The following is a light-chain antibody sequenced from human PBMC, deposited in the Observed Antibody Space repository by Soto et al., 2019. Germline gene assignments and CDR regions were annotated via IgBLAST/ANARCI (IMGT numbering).Light chain of an antibody. CDR3: GTWDSSLSAWV. V-gene: IGLV2-14*01. Sequence: QSALTQPASVSGSPGQSITISCTGTSSDVGSYNYVSWYQQHPGKAPKLMIYEVSDRPSGISSRFSGSKSGNTASLTISGLQTEDEADYYCGTWDSSLSAWVFGGGTKLTVL. CDR2: EVS. CDR1: SSDVGSYNY. J-gene: IGLJ3*02.